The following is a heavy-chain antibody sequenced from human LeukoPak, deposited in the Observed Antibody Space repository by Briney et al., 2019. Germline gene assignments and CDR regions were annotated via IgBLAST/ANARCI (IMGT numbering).Heavy chain of an antibody. D-gene: IGHD4-17*01. CDR3: ARQEHYGDYEYYFDY. Sequence: KPSETLSLTCTVSGGSISSSSYYWGWIRQPPGKGLEWIGSIYYSGSTYYNPSLKSRVTISVDTSKNQFSLKLSSVTAADTAVYYCARQEHYGDYEYYFDYWGQGTLVTVSS. CDR1: GGSISSSSYY. J-gene: IGHJ4*02. V-gene: IGHV4-39*01. CDR2: IYYSGST.